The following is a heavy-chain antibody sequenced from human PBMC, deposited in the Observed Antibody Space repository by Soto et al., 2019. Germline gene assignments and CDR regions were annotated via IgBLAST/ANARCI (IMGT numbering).Heavy chain of an antibody. CDR2: IKQDGSEK. CDR3: ASWGVYYYYYGMDV. Sequence: EVQLVESGGGLVQPGGSLRLSCAASGFTFSSYWMSWVRQAPGKGLEWVANIKQDGSEKYYVDSVKGRFTISRDNAKNSLYLQMNSLRAEDTAVYYCASWGVYYYYYGMDVWGQGTTVTVSS. D-gene: IGHD3-16*01. J-gene: IGHJ6*02. V-gene: IGHV3-7*01. CDR1: GFTFSSYW.